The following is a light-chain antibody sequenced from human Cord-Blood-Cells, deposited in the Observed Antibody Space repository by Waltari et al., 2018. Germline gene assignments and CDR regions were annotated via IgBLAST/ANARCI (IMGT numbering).Light chain of an antibody. CDR2: EVS. V-gene: IGLV2-8*01. J-gene: IGLJ1*01. CDR1: SSDVGGYKY. Sequence: QSALTQPPSASGSPGQSVTISCTGTSSDVGGYKYVSWYQQHPGKAPKLMIYEVSKRPAGVPDLFAGSKSGNTASLTVSGLQAEEEADYYGSSYAGSNSYVFGTGTKVTVL. CDR3: SSYAGSNSYV.